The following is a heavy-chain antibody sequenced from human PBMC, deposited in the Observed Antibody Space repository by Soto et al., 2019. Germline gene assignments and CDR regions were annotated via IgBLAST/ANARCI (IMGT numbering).Heavy chain of an antibody. CDR2: IYYSGST. J-gene: IGHJ4*02. D-gene: IGHD6-13*01. V-gene: IGHV4-30-4*01. CDR3: ARGGSSWYYFGY. CDR1: GGSISSGDCY. Sequence: PSETLSLTCTVSGGSISSGDCYWSWIRQPPGKGLEWIGYIYYSGSTYYNPSLKSRVTISVDTSKNQFSLKLSSVTAADTAVYYCARGGSSWYYFGYWGQGPLVTVYS.